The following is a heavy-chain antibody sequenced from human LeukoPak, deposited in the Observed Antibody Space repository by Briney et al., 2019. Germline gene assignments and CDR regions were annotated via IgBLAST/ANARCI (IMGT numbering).Heavy chain of an antibody. Sequence: PSETLSLTGAVYGGSFSGYYWSWIRQPPGKGLEWIGEINHSGSTNYNPSLKSRVTISVDTSKNQFSLKLSSVTAADTAVYYCARVVRGYSYGCLYFFDYWGQGTLVTVSS. CDR1: GGSFSGYY. V-gene: IGHV4-34*01. D-gene: IGHD5-18*01. CDR3: ARVVRGYSYGCLYFFDY. J-gene: IGHJ4*02. CDR2: INHSGST.